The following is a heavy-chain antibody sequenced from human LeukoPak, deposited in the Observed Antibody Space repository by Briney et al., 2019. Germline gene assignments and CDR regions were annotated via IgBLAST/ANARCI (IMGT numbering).Heavy chain of an antibody. CDR1: DYTFTSYG. D-gene: IGHD3-22*01. J-gene: IGHJ4*02. CDR2: ISAYNGNT. Sequence: ASVKVSCKAYDYTFTSYGISWVRQAPGRGLEWVGWISAYNGNTNYAQKFQGRVTMTRDTSISTAYMELSRLRSDDTAVYYCARVRDYYDSSGYYKYYFDYWGQGTLVTVSS. V-gene: IGHV1-18*01. CDR3: ARVRDYYDSSGYYKYYFDY.